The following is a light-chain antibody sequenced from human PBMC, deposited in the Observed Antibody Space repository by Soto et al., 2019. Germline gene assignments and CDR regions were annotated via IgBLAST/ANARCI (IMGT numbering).Light chain of an antibody. CDR3: QQYNNWPRP. CDR2: GAS. V-gene: IGKV3-15*01. Sequence: EIVMTQSPATLSVSPGERATLSCRASQSVSSNLAWYQQKPGQAPRLLIYGASTRATGIPATLSGSRSGTEFTLTIRGLQSEDFAVYYCQQYNNWPRPFGQGTKVEIK. J-gene: IGKJ1*01. CDR1: QSVSSN.